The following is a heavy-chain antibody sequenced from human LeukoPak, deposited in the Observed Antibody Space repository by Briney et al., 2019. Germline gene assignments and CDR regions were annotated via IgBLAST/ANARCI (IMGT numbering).Heavy chain of an antibody. Sequence: PGGSLRLSCTASGFTFGDYAMSWVRQAPGKGLEWVGFIRSKAYGGTTDYAAPVKGRFTISRDDSKNTLYLQMNSLKTEDTAVYYCTTDLKAPGIFGSGYSGGSRFDYWGQGTLVTVSS. CDR2: IRSKAYGGTT. J-gene: IGHJ4*02. V-gene: IGHV3-49*04. CDR3: TTDLKAPGIFGSGYSGGSRFDY. CDR1: GFTFGDYA. D-gene: IGHD3-22*01.